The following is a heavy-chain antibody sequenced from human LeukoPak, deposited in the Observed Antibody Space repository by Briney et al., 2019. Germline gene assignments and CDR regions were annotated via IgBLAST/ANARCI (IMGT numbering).Heavy chain of an antibody. V-gene: IGHV3-23*01. D-gene: IGHD4-17*01. J-gene: IGHJ3*02. CDR1: GFTVSSNY. CDR3: GKDPNGDYVGAFDM. CDR2: ISGSGGST. Sequence: QPGGSLRLSCAASGFTVSSNYMSWVRQAPGKGLEWVSAISGSGGSTYYADSVKGRFTISRDNSKNTLFLQVNSLRAEDTAVYYCGKDPNGDYVGAFDMWGQGTMVTVSP.